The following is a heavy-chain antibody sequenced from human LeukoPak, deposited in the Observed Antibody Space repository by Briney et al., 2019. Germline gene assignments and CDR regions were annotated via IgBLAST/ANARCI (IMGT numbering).Heavy chain of an antibody. CDR2: ISWNSGSI. J-gene: IGHJ6*02. CDR1: GFTFDDYA. V-gene: IGHV3-9*01. CDR3: AKEEGVGSSQNYYYYGMDV. D-gene: IGHD6-13*01. Sequence: GRSLRLSCAASGFTFDDYAMHWVRQAPGKGLEWVSGISWNSGSIGYADSVKGRFTISRDNAKNSLYLQMNSLRAEDTALYYRAKEEGVGSSQNYYYYGMDVWGQGTTVTVSS.